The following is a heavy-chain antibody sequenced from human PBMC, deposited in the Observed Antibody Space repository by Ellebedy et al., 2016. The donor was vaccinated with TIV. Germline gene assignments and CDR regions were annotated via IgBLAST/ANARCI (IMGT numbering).Heavy chain of an antibody. J-gene: IGHJ4*02. CDR3: ARWGGSAGRFQGPYDY. D-gene: IGHD1-26*01. Sequence: AASVKVSCKASGGTFSNYAFNWVRQAPGQGLEWMGRIIPILGVADYAQNFQGRVTFTADKYSTTVYMELSSLRSEDTAVYYCARWGGSAGRFQGPYDYWGPGTLVTVST. CDR2: IIPILGVA. CDR1: GGTFSNYA. V-gene: IGHV1-69*04.